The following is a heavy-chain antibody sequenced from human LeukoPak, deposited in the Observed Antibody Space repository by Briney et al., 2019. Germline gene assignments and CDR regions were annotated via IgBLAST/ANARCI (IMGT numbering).Heavy chain of an antibody. CDR2: ISGDGDTT. CDR1: GFSFDDFA. Sequence: GGSLRLSXAASGFSFDDFAMHWVRQDPGKGLEWVSLISGDGDTTYYADSVKGRFTISRDNSKNSLYLQMNSLRTEDTALYYCAKDTEMYYDYVWGSYRFDYWGQGTLVTVSS. D-gene: IGHD3-16*02. V-gene: IGHV3-43*02. J-gene: IGHJ4*02. CDR3: AKDTEMYYDYVWGSYRFDY.